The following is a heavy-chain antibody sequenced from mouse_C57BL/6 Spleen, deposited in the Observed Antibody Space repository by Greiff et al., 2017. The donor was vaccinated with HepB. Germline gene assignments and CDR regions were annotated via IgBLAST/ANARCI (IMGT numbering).Heavy chain of an antibody. Sequence: VQLQQSGAELVRPGASVKLSCTASGFNIKDDYMHWVKQRPEQGLEWIGWIDPENGDTEYASKFQGKATITADTSSNTAYLQLSSLTSEDTAVYYCTRAYDGYSDFDYWCQGTTLTVSS. V-gene: IGHV14-4*01. CDR3: TRAYDGYSDFDY. D-gene: IGHD2-3*01. CDR1: GFNIKDDY. CDR2: IDPENGDT. J-gene: IGHJ2*01.